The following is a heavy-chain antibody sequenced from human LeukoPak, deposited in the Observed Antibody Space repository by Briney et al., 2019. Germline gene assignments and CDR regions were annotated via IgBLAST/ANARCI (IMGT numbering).Heavy chain of an antibody. CDR2: IYYSGST. V-gene: IGHV4-61*05. CDR3: ATGLSGSPYYFDY. J-gene: IGHJ4*02. CDR1: GGSISSSSYY. Sequence: SETLSLTCTVSGGSISSSSYYWGWIRQPPGKGLEWIGYIYYSGSTNYNPSLKSRVTISVDTSKNQFSLKLSSVTAADTAVYYCATGLSGSPYYFDYWGQGTLVTVSS.